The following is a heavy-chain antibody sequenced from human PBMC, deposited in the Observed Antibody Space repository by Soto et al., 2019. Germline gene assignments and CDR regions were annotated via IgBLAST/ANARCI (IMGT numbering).Heavy chain of an antibody. Sequence: EVQLVESGGGLVQPGGSLRLSCAASGFTFTSYWMHWVRQTPGKGLVWVSRINSDGTDTVYVDSVKGRFTISRDNAKNKLFLQMNSLRAEDTAVYYCTRSITGYSYADTWGQGTLVTVSS. D-gene: IGHD5-18*01. V-gene: IGHV3-74*01. CDR3: TRSITGYSYADT. CDR2: INSDGTDT. CDR1: GFTFTSYW. J-gene: IGHJ5*02.